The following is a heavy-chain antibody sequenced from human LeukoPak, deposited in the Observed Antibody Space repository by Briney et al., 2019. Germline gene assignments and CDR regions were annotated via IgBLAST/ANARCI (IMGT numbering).Heavy chain of an antibody. V-gene: IGHV3-30-3*01. D-gene: IGHD5-18*01. J-gene: IGHJ4*02. CDR1: GFTFSSYA. CDR3: ARQIGYSYGDFDY. CDR2: ISYDGSNK. Sequence: GGSLRLSCAASGFTFSSYAMHWVRQAPGKGLEWVAVISYDGSNKYYADSVKGRFTISRDNSKNTLYLQMNSLRAEDTAVYYCARQIGYSYGDFDYWDQGTLVTVSS.